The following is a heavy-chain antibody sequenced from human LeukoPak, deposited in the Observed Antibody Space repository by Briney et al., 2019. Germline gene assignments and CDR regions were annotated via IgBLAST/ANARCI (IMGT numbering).Heavy chain of an antibody. D-gene: IGHD2-2*01. CDR2: INHSGST. J-gene: IGHJ4*02. CDR3: AAHCSSTSCYVFDY. Sequence: SETLSLTCAVYGGSLSGYYWSWIRQPPGKGLEWIGEINHSGSTNYNPSLKSRVTISVDTSKNQFSLKLSSVTAADTAVYYCAAHCSSTSCYVFDYWGQGTLVTVSS. CDR1: GGSLSGYY. V-gene: IGHV4-34*01.